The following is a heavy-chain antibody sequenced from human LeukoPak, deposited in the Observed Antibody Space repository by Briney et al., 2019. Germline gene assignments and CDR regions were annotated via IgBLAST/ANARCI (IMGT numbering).Heavy chain of an antibody. CDR2: INHSGST. CDR3: ARVYLGWLQLVRPLHFDY. Sequence: SETLSLTCAVYGVSFSGYYWSCIRQPPGKGLEWIGEINHSGSTNYNPSLKSRVTISVDTSKNQFSLKLSSVTAADTAVYYCARVYLGWLQLVRPLHFDYWGQGTLVTVSS. D-gene: IGHD5-24*01. J-gene: IGHJ4*02. V-gene: IGHV4-34*01. CDR1: GVSFSGYY.